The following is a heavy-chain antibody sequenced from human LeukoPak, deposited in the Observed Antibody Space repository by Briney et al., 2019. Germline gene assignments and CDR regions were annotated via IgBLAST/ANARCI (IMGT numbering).Heavy chain of an antibody. Sequence: ASVKVSCKASGYTFTGCYMHWVRQAPGQGLEWMGRINPNSGGTNYAQKFQGRVTMTRDTSISTAYMELSRLRSDDTAVYYCATLITGTMYYFDYWGQGTLVTVSS. CDR1: GYTFTGCY. CDR3: ATLITGTMYYFDY. J-gene: IGHJ4*02. CDR2: INPNSGGT. V-gene: IGHV1-2*06. D-gene: IGHD1-20*01.